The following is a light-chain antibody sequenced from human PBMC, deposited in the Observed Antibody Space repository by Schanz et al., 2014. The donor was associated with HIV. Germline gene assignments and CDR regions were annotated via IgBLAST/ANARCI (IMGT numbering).Light chain of an antibody. CDR3: SSYAGSNNLV. V-gene: IGLV1-40*01. CDR2: ANS. J-gene: IGLJ2*01. Sequence: QSVLTQPPSVSGAPGQRVTISCTGSSSNIGSVYDVHWYQQLPGTAPKHLIFANSDRPSGVPDRFSGSKSGTSASLAISGLQSEDEADYYCSSYAGSNNLVFGGGTKLTVL. CDR1: SSNIGSVYD.